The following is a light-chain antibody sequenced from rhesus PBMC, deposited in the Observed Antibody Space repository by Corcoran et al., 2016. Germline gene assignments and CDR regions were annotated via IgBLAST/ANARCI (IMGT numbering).Light chain of an antibody. CDR1: ENVNNY. J-gene: IGKJ4*01. V-gene: IGKV1-74*01. CDR3: QHSYGTPVT. CDR2: KAS. Sequence: DIQMTQSPSSLSASVGDRVTITCRASENVNNYLHWYQQKPGKAPNLLIYKASIPQSGVPSRFSGSGSGTDFSLTLSSLQPEDFATYYCQHSYGTPVTFGGGTRVEVK.